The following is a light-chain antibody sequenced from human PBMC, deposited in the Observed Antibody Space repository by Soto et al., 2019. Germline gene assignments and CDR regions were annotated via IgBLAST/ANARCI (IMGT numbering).Light chain of an antibody. CDR1: QGISSY. Sequence: IRMTLSPSSFSASTGDRVTITCRASQGISSYLAWYQQKPGKAPKLLIYAASTLQSGVPSRFSGSGSGTDFTLTISCLQSEDFATYYCQQYYSYPWTFGQGTKVDIK. J-gene: IGKJ1*01. CDR3: QQYYSYPWT. V-gene: IGKV1-8*01. CDR2: AAS.